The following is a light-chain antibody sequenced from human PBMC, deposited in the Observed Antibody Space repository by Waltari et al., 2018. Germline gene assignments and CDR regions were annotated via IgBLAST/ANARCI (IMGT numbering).Light chain of an antibody. CDR3: KSYTGTGSWV. V-gene: IGLV2-14*03. Sequence: QSALTQPASVSGSPGQSITIFCTGTKSDVGFSNYVPWYQQHPGKAPKVIIYDVSQRPSGISNRFSGSKSGNTASLTISGLQADDEADYYCKSYTGTGSWVFGGGTKLTVL. CDR2: DVS. CDR1: KSDVGFSNY. J-gene: IGLJ3*02.